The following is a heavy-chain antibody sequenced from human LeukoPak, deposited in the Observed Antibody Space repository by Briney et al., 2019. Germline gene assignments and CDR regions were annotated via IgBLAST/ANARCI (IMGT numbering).Heavy chain of an antibody. V-gene: IGHV4-34*01. Sequence: SETLSLTCAVYGGSFSGYYWGWIRQPPGKGLEWIGEINHSGSTNYNPSLTGRVTISVDTSKNQFSLKLSSVTAADTAVYYCARGGVRYFDWLLSGYYFDYWGQGTLVTVSS. CDR3: ARGGVRYFDWLLSGYYFDY. CDR2: INHSGST. D-gene: IGHD3-9*01. J-gene: IGHJ4*02. CDR1: GGSFSGYY.